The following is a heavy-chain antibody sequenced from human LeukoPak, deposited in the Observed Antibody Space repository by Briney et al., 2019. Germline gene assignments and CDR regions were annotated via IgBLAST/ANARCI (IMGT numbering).Heavy chain of an antibody. CDR3: AKDIGSLTYWYDESNYSGALDY. V-gene: IGHV3-74*01. Sequence: GGSLRLSCQASGFSLGSYWMQWVRQVSGKGLVWVSRINGEGTRTNYADSVKGRFTISKDNAKNTLFLQMDSLRVEDTAFYYCAKDIGSLTYWYDESNYSGALDYWGQGTLVTVSS. D-gene: IGHD3-22*01. CDR2: INGEGTRT. J-gene: IGHJ4*02. CDR1: GFSLGSYW.